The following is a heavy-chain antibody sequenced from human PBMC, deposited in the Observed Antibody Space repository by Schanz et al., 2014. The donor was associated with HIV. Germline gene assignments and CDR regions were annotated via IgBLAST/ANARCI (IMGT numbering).Heavy chain of an antibody. V-gene: IGHV3-74*02. Sequence: EVQLVESGGGLVKPGESLILSCAASGFTFSSYWMHWVRQAPGKGLVWVSRINSDGSSTSYADSVKGRFTISRDNAKNTLYLQMNSLRAEDTAVYYCARVHYYASGSYYTESGAFDIWGQGTMVTVSS. CDR1: GFTFSSYW. J-gene: IGHJ3*02. D-gene: IGHD3-10*01. CDR3: ARVHYYASGSYYTESGAFDI. CDR2: INSDGSST.